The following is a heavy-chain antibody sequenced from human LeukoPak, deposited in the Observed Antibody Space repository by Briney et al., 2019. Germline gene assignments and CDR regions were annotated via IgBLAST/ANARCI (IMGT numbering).Heavy chain of an antibody. J-gene: IGHJ5*02. D-gene: IGHD2-15*01. CDR1: GYTFTSYG. CDR3: ARDRGYCSGGSCYNPPGGPPTNWFDP. V-gene: IGHV1-18*01. Sequence: ASVKVSCKASGYTFTSYGISWVRQAPGQGLEWMGWISAYNGNTNYAQKLQGRVTMTTDTSTSTAYMELRSLRSDDTAVYYCARDRGYCSGGSCYNPPGGPPTNWFDPWGQGTLVTVSS. CDR2: ISAYNGNT.